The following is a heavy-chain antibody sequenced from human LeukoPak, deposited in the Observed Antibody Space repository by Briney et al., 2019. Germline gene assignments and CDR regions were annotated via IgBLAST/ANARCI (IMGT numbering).Heavy chain of an antibody. CDR3: TKDPSSSWSPPDY. V-gene: IGHV3-23*01. D-gene: IGHD6-13*01. CDR1: GFTFSSYA. J-gene: IGHJ4*02. CDR2: ISGSGGST. Sequence: GGSLRLSCAASGFTFSSYAMSWVRQAPGKGLEWVSAISGSGGSTYYADSVKGRFTISRDNSKNTLYLQMNSLRAEDTAVYYCTKDPSSSWSPPDYWGQGTLVTVSS.